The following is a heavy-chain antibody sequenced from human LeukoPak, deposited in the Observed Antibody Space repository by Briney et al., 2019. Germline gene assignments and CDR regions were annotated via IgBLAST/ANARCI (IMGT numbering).Heavy chain of an antibody. D-gene: IGHD4-17*01. CDR2: ISSSRGLI. CDR1: GFTFSSYS. V-gene: IGHV3-21*01. Sequence: GGSLRLSCAASGFTFSSYSMNWVRQAPGKGLEWVSSISSSRGLIYYTDSVKGRFTISRDNAKNSLYLQMNSLRAEDTAVYYCARALDYGDSEGPLDSWGQGTLVTVSS. J-gene: IGHJ4*02. CDR3: ARALDYGDSEGPLDS.